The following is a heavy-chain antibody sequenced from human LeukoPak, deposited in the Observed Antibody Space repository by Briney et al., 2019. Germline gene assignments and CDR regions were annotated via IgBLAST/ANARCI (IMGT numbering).Heavy chain of an antibody. J-gene: IGHJ6*02. CDR3: ARDILTGYSYGMDV. CDR2: IWSDGSNK. CDR1: GFTFRTYG. D-gene: IGHD3-9*01. V-gene: IGHV3-33*01. Sequence: SGGSLRLSCAASGFTFRTYGMRWVRQAPGKGLEWVAIIWSDGSNKYYADSVKGRFTISRDNSKNTLYLQMNSLRAEDTAVYYCARDILTGYSYGMDVWGQGTTVTVSS.